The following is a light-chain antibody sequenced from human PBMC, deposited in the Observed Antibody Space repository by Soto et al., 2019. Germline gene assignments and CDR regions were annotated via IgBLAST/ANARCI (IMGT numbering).Light chain of an antibody. V-gene: IGLV2-23*01. CDR1: SSNVGIYKF. CDR3: CSYAGGSNV. Sequence: QTVLTQSPSVSRSPRHSITIYCTGSSSNVGIYKFFSWYQQHPGKAPTLIIYEGSERPSGVSDRFSGSKSGTTASLTIYGXQAEDDADYFCCSYAGGSNVFGPGTKV. J-gene: IGLJ1*01. CDR2: EGS.